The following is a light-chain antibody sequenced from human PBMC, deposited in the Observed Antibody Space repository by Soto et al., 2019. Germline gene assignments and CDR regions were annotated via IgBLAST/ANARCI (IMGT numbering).Light chain of an antibody. J-gene: IGKJ5*01. CDR2: DAS. V-gene: IGKV3D-20*02. Sequence: IVLTQSPGTLSLSPGERATLSCRASQSVSSNYLAWYRQIHGQAPRLLMYDASNRATGIPDRFSGVGSGTDGTLTISSLQPEDGAVYDGQQRSNLPPTFGQGTRLEIK. CDR3: QQRSNLPPT. CDR1: QSVSSNY.